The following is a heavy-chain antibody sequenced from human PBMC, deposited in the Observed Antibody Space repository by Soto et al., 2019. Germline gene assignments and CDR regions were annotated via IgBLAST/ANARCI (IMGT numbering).Heavy chain of an antibody. Sequence: SETLSLTCTVSGGSIRSGGYYWSWVRQNPRRGLEWIGNIYYSGNTYYNPSLKSRLTISVDTSKNQFSLNLSSVTAADTAVYYCARDRLMATAGTARHYFGLYVCGQGTTVTVSS. CDR1: GGSIRSGGYY. CDR2: IYYSGNT. D-gene: IGHD5-18*01. CDR3: ARDRLMATAGTARHYFGLYV. V-gene: IGHV4-31*03. J-gene: IGHJ6*02.